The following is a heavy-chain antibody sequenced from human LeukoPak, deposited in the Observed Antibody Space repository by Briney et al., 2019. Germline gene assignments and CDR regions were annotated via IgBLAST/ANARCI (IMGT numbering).Heavy chain of an antibody. CDR3: ARDFESGTAMLIGDGISDY. D-gene: IGHD5-18*01. Sequence: GGSLRLSCAASGFTFSSYAMSWVRQAPGKGLEWVSAISGSGGSTYYADSVKGRFTISRDNSKNTLYLQMNSLRAEDTAVYYCARDFESGTAMLIGDGISDYWGQGTLVTVSS. V-gene: IGHV3-23*01. CDR1: GFTFSSYA. CDR2: ISGSGGST. J-gene: IGHJ4*02.